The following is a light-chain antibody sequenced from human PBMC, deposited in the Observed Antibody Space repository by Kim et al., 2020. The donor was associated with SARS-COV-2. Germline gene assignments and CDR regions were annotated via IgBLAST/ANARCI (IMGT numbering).Light chain of an antibody. J-gene: IGLJ2*01. V-gene: IGLV3-25*03. CDR2: KDS. Sequence: SYELTQPPSVSVSPGQTARITCSGDALPKQYAYWYQQKPGQAPVLVIYKDSERPSGIPERFSGSSSGTTVTLTISGVQAEDEADYYCQSADSSGTPRVV. CDR3: QSADSSGTPRVV. CDR1: ALPKQY.